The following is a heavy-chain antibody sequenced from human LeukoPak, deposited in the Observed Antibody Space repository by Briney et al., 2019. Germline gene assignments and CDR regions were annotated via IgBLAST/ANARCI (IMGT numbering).Heavy chain of an antibody. CDR1: GGSISSYY. Sequence: PSETLSLTCTVSGGSISSYYWGWIRQPPGKGLEWIGYIYYSGSTNYNPSLKSRVTISVDTSKNQFSLKLSSVTAADTAVYYCARGRGGNEGGYFDYWGQGTLVTVSS. CDR3: ARGRGGNEGGYFDY. V-gene: IGHV4-59*01. D-gene: IGHD4-23*01. J-gene: IGHJ4*02. CDR2: IYYSGST.